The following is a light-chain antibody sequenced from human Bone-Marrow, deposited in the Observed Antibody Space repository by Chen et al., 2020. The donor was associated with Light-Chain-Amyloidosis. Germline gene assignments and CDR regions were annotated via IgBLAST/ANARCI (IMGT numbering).Light chain of an antibody. CDR2: GSS. J-gene: IGKJ4*01. Sequence: EIVLPQSPATLALSPGEGANLSCRASQTISSNYLPWYQQKFGQAPRLLIYGSSSRATGIPDRFTGSGSGTDFALTINRLEPEDFARYYCQQYGTSPLTFGGGTKVEIK. V-gene: IGKV3-20*01. CDR1: QTISSNY. CDR3: QQYGTSPLT.